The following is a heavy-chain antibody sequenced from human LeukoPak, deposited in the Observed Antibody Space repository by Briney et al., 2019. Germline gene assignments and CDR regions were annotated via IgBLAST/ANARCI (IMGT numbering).Heavy chain of an antibody. CDR2: INHSGST. D-gene: IGHD3-22*01. CDR3: AREAYYYDSSGYLYYFDY. V-gene: IGHV4-34*01. CDR1: GGSFSGYY. J-gene: IGHJ4*02. Sequence: SETLSLTCAVYGGSFSGYYWRWIRQPPGKGLEWIGEINHSGSTNYNPSLKSRVTISVDTSKNQFSLKLSSVTAADTAVYYCAREAYYYDSSGYLYYFDYWGQGTLVTVSS.